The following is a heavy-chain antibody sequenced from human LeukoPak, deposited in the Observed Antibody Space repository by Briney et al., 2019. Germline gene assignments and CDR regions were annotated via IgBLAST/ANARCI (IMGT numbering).Heavy chain of an antibody. Sequence: GGSLRLSCAASGFTFSNYAISWVRQAPGKGLEWVSAISKSGTYIKYADSVKGRFTVSRDNSKNTLYLQMNSLRADDTAVYYCAREILRDGSYLIEDWGQGILVTVSS. CDR1: GFTFSNYA. J-gene: IGHJ4*02. D-gene: IGHD1-26*01. CDR2: ISKSGTYI. V-gene: IGHV3-21*04. CDR3: AREILRDGSYLIED.